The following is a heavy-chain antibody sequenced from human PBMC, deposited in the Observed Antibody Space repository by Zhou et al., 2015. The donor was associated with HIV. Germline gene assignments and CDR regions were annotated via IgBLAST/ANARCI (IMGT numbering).Heavy chain of an antibody. Sequence: EVRLTESGGDLVQPGGSLKLSCVGSGFIFSDAWMTWVRQAPGKGLEWVSLISGGDDTSYYADSVKGRFTISRDNSKNTLYLQMNILRAEDTAVYYCVRDPGYNDGFDIWGQGTVVTVSS. D-gene: IGHD5-24*01. CDR2: ISGGDDTS. CDR1: GFIFSDAW. CDR3: VRDPGYNDGFDI. V-gene: IGHV3-23*01. J-gene: IGHJ3*02.